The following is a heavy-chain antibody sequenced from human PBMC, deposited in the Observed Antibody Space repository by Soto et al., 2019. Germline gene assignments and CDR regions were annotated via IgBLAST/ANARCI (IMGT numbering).Heavy chain of an antibody. CDR2: IVVGSGNT. CDR1: GFTVTSSA. J-gene: IGHJ6*02. V-gene: IGHV1-58*01. D-gene: IGHD3-3*01. CDR3: AAGNYDFWSGRIYGMDV. Sequence: SVKVSCKASGFTVTSSAVQWARQARGQRLEWIGWIVVGSGNTNYAQKFQERVTITRDMSTSTAYMELSSLRSEDTAVYYCAAGNYDFWSGRIYGMDVWGQGTTVTVSS.